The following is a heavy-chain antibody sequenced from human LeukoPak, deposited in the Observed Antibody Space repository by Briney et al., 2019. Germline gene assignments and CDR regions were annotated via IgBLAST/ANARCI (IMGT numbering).Heavy chain of an antibody. CDR2: IYYSGST. Sequence: SETLSLTCTVSGSSISSYYWSWIRQPPGKGLEWIGYIYYSGSTNYNPSLKSRVTISVDTSKNQFSLKLSSVTAADTAVYYCARALYWFDPWGQGTLVTVSS. V-gene: IGHV4-59*01. J-gene: IGHJ5*02. CDR1: GSSISSYY. CDR3: ARALYWFDP.